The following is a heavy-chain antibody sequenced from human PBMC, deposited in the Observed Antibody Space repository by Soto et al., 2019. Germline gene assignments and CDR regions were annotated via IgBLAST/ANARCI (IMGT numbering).Heavy chain of an antibody. CDR3: ARDYGTAAYFDY. J-gene: IGHJ4*02. CDR1: GGSISSYY. Sequence: KPSETLSLTCTVSGGSISSYYWSWIRQPPGKGLEWIGYIYYSGSTNYNPSLKSRVTISVDTSKNQCSLKLSSVTAADTAVYYCARDYGTAAYFDYWGQGTLVTVSS. D-gene: IGHD2-21*02. V-gene: IGHV4-59*01. CDR2: IYYSGST.